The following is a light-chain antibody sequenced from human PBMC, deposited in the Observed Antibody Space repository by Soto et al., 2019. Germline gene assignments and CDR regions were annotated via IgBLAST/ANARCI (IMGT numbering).Light chain of an antibody. CDR1: QDITRW. J-gene: IGKJ5*01. CDR2: AAS. V-gene: IGKV1-12*01. CDR3: QQAHSIPVT. Sequence: DIQMTQSPSSVTAVVGDRVTITCRASQDITRWLAWYQQQPGRAPKLLIYAASTLQGGVPSRFSGSGSGTDFTLTISSLRPQDFATYCCQQAHSIPVTLGHGTRL.